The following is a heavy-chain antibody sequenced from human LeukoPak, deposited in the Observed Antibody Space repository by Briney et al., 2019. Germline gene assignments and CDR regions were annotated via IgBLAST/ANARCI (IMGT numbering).Heavy chain of an antibody. J-gene: IGHJ4*02. CDR1: GFTFSSYA. CDR2: ISYDGSNK. Sequence: PGGSLRLSCAASGFTFSSYAMHWVRQAPGKGLEWVAVISYDGSNKYYADSVKGRFTISRDKSKNTLYLQMNSLRAEDTAVYYCARDSSGFDYWGQGTLVTVSS. D-gene: IGHD7-27*01. V-gene: IGHV3-30-3*01. CDR3: ARDSSGFDY.